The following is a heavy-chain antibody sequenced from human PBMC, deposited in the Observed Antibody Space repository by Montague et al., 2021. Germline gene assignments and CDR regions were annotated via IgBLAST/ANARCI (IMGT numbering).Heavy chain of an antibody. Sequence: SETLSLTCTVSGGSISSDNYYWAWIRQPPGKGLEWIGSIHYTGSAHYNPSLNSRVTISVDTSKNQFSLKLSSVTAADTAVYYCAGPRVTQDHWCDAWGQGTLVTVSS. CDR2: IHYTGSA. J-gene: IGHJ5*02. D-gene: IGHD2-15*01. V-gene: IGHV4-39*01. CDR1: GGSISSDNYY. CDR3: AGPRVTQDHWCDA.